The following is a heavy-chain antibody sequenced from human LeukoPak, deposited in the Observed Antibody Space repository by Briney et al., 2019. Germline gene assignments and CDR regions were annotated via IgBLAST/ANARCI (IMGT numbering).Heavy chain of an antibody. Sequence: ASVTVSCKASGYTFTGYYIHWVRQAPGQGLEWMGWINPNGGGTNYAQKFQGRVIMTTDTSTSTAYMELRSLRSDDTAVYYCARGGDIAVAPWDYWGQGTLVTVSS. CDR2: INPNGGGT. D-gene: IGHD6-19*01. J-gene: IGHJ4*02. CDR1: GYTFTGYY. V-gene: IGHV1-2*02. CDR3: ARGGDIAVAPWDY.